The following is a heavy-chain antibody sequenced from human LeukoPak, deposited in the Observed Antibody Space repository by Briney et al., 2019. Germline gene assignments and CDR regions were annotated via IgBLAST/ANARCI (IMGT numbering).Heavy chain of an antibody. CDR2: IDHAGTT. Sequence: GESLRLSCAASGSSITYNYMTWVRQAPGEGLEWVSLIDHAGTTYYADSLKGRFTISRHTSNNTLFLQMKSLRPKDTAVYYCARTSYYYDMDVWGQGTTVIVSS. V-gene: IGHV3-53*04. CDR3: ARTSYYYDMDV. CDR1: GSSITYNY. J-gene: IGHJ6*02.